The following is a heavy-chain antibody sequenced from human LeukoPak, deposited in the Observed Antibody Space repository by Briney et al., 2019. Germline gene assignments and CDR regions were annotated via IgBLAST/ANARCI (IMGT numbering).Heavy chain of an antibody. Sequence: ASVKVSCKASGGTFSSYAISWVRQAPGQGLEWMGWMNPNSGGTNYAQKFQGRVTMTRDTSISTAYMELSRLRSDDTAVYYCARAPVHRGGWQYYFDYWGQGTLVTVSS. J-gene: IGHJ4*02. CDR2: MNPNSGGT. CDR1: GGTFSSYA. CDR3: ARAPVHRGGWQYYFDY. V-gene: IGHV1-2*02. D-gene: IGHD6-19*01.